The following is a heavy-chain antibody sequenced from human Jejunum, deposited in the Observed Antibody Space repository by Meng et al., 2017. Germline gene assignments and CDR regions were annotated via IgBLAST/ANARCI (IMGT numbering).Heavy chain of an antibody. CDR3: AKLTSL. V-gene: IGHV3-15*01. Sequence: EVQLVGSGGGLVGPGGALRLFCAASGLTFSDAWMSWVRQAPGKGLEWVGRIKSKTNGGTIDYAVPVKGRFTISRDDSINTLYLHMNSLRAEDTAVYYCAKLTSLWGQGTLVTVSS. D-gene: IGHD3-16*01. CDR2: IKSKTNGGTI. J-gene: IGHJ4*02. CDR1: GLTFSDAW.